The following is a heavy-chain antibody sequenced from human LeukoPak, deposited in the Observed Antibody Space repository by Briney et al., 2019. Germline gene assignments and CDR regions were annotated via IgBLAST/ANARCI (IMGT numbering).Heavy chain of an antibody. CDR1: GGSISSGSYY. Sequence: PSETLSLTCTVSGGSISSGSYYWSWIRQPAGKGLEWIGRIYTSGSTNYNPSLKSRVTISVDTSKNQFSLKLSSVTAADTAVYYCARGKRYYYDSSGYYFDYWGQGTLVTVSS. V-gene: IGHV4-61*02. J-gene: IGHJ4*02. CDR2: IYTSGST. D-gene: IGHD3-22*01. CDR3: ARGKRYYYDSSGYYFDY.